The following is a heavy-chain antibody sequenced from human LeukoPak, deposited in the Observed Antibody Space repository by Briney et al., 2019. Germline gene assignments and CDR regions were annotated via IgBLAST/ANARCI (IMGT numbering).Heavy chain of an antibody. V-gene: IGHV3-23*01. D-gene: IGHD3-10*01. CDR3: AKDRGTMVRGVTSASDL. Sequence: GGSLRLSCAASGFTFSSYGMSWVRQPPGKGLEWVSVISGSGGSTYYADSVKGRFTISRDNSKNTLYLQMNSLRAEDTAVYYCAKDRGTMVRGVTSASDLWGQGTLVTVSS. CDR2: ISGSGGST. J-gene: IGHJ5*02. CDR1: GFTFSSYG.